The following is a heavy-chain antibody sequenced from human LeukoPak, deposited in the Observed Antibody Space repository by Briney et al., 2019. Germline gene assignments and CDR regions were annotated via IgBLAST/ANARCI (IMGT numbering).Heavy chain of an antibody. CDR2: IYNSGKT. V-gene: IGHV3-66*03. J-gene: IGHJ4*02. CDR1: GITVNTSY. D-gene: IGHD6-13*01. CDR3: ARRPDSSSFDY. Sequence: LTGGSLRLSCEVSGITVNTSYLSWVRQAPGRGLEWVSVIYNSGKTFCRDSVKGRFTISRDNSKNTLYLQMNSLRAEDTAVYYCARRPDSSSFDYWGQGTLVTVSS.